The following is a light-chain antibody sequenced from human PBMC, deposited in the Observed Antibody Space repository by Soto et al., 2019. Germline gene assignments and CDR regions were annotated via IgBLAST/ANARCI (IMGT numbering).Light chain of an antibody. CDR3: NSYAGGSNV. J-gene: IGLJ1*01. Sequence: QSVLTQPPSASGSPGQSVTISCTGTSSDVGKYDYVSWFQHHPGKAPKLIIYEVSKRPSGVPDRFSGSKSGSTASLTVSGLQTEDEADYYCNSYAGGSNVFGAGTKVTVL. CDR2: EVS. V-gene: IGLV2-8*01. CDR1: SSDVGKYDY.